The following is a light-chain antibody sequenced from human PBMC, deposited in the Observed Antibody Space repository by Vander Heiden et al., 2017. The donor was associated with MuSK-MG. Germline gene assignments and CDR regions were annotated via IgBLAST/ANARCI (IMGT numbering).Light chain of an antibody. CDR3: QKYNNGPRT. CDR1: QGISND. V-gene: IGKV3-15*01. J-gene: IGKJ4*01. CDR2: GAS. Sequence: EIVLTPSPATLSVSRGDRATLTCRASQGISNDLAWYQQKPGKAPRLLIHGASTRESGIPARFSGSGSGTEFTLTINSLQSEDVATYYCQKYNNGPRTFGGGTKVEIK.